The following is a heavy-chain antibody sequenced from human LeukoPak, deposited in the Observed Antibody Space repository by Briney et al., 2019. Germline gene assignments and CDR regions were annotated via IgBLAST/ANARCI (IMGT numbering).Heavy chain of an antibody. D-gene: IGHD3-22*01. CDR2: IQSKTDGGTT. J-gene: IGHJ4*02. CDR3: TSELVVFDSSGNFYPMIYFEN. CDR1: GFIFTNAW. Sequence: GGSLRLSCAASGFIFTNAWMSWVRQAPGKGLEWIGRIQSKTDGGTTDYVEPVTGRFTISRDDSENTLYLEMISLKTEDTAVYFCTSELVVFDSSGNFYPMIYFENWGQGTLVTVSS. V-gene: IGHV3-15*01.